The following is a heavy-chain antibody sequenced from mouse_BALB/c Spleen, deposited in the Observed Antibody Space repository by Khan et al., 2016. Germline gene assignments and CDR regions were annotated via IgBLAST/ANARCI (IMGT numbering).Heavy chain of an antibody. D-gene: IGHD1-1*01. V-gene: IGHV2-9*02. CDR1: GFSLTSYG. J-gene: IGHJ4*01. CDR3: AIGYYGSSYYAMDY. Sequence: VQLKESGPGLVAPSQSLSITCTVSGFSLTSYGVHWVRQPPGKGLEWLGVIWAGGSTNYNSALMSRLSISKDNSKSQVFLKMNSLQTDDTAMYYFAIGYYGSSYYAMDYWGQGTSVTVSS. CDR2: IWAGGST.